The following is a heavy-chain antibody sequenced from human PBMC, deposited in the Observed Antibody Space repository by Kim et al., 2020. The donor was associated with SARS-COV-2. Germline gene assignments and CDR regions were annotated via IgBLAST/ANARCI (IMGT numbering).Heavy chain of an antibody. D-gene: IGHD3-3*01. CDR1: GGSISSYY. CDR2: IYYSGST. J-gene: IGHJ3*02. Sequence: SETLSLTCTVSGGSISSYYWSWIRQPPGKGLEWIGYIYYSGSTNYNPSLKSRVTISVDTSKNQFSLKLSSVTAADTAVYYCARHLLYDFWSGPDAFDIWGQGTMVTVSS. CDR3: ARHLLYDFWSGPDAFDI. V-gene: IGHV4-59*08.